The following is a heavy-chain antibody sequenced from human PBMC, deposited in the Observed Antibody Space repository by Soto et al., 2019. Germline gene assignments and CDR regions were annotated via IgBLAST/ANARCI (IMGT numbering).Heavy chain of an antibody. V-gene: IGHV4-34*01. Sequence: SETLSLTCAVYGGSFSGYYWTWIRQPPGKGLEWIGEINHSGSTNYNPSLESRVTISVDTSKNQFSLKVTSVTAADTALYYCARGDIYDSGSYLNYWGQGGLVTAPQ. J-gene: IGHJ4*02. CDR2: INHSGST. D-gene: IGHD3-10*01. CDR1: GGSFSGYY. CDR3: ARGDIYDSGSYLNY.